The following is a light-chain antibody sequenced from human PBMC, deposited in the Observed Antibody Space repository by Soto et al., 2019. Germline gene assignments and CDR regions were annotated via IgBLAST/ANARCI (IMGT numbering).Light chain of an antibody. V-gene: IGLV1-44*01. Sequence: QSVLTQPPSASGAPGQRVTMSWAGSASNIGRDPVNWYQQVPGTAPKLLIYENNHRPSGVPDRFSGSKSGTSASLVISGLQSEDEAEYFCAGWDGSLKGFVFGTGTKVTV. CDR3: AGWDGSLKGFV. J-gene: IGLJ1*01. CDR1: ASNIGRDP. CDR2: ENN.